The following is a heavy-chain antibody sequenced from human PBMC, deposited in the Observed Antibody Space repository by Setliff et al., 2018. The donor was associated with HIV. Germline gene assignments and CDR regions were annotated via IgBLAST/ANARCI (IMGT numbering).Heavy chain of an antibody. D-gene: IGHD2-2*02. V-gene: IGHV3-15*01. CDR1: GGSISSYY. J-gene: IGHJ4*02. CDR2: IKSKADGGTT. Sequence: ETLSLTCTVSGGSISSYYWSWVRQAPGKGLEWVGRIKSKADGGTTDYAAPVKGRFTISRDDSENTLFLQMDSLKTEDTAMYYCVILGLLYPAWGQGTLVTVS. CDR3: VILGLLYPA.